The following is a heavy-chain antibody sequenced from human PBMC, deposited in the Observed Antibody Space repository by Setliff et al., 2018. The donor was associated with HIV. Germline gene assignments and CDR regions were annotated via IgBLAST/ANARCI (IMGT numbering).Heavy chain of an antibody. D-gene: IGHD3-22*01. Sequence: SETLSLTCTVSGASIRNYYWSWIRQAPGRGLEWLGFFYTGTTYYNPSLKSRVTISVDTSKKQISLKVKSVTAADTAVYYCARAPTDHYDPTRLGDGLDTWGQGTMVTVSS. J-gene: IGHJ3*02. CDR3: ARAPTDHYDPTRLGDGLDT. CDR1: GASIRNYY. V-gene: IGHV4-4*08. CDR2: FYTGTT.